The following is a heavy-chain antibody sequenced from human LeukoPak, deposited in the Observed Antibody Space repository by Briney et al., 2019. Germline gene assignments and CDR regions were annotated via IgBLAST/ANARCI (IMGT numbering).Heavy chain of an antibody. CDR1: GYTFTGYY. V-gene: IGHV1-2*02. CDR2: INPNSGGT. CDR3: ARVSHRPNVGGSSFDP. D-gene: IGHD3-16*01. J-gene: IGHJ5*02. Sequence: ASVKVSCKASGYTFTGYYMRWVRQAPGQGLEWMGWINPNSGGTNYAQKFQGRVTMTRDTSISTAYMELSRLRSDDTAVYYCARVSHRPNVGGSSFDPWGQGTLVTVSS.